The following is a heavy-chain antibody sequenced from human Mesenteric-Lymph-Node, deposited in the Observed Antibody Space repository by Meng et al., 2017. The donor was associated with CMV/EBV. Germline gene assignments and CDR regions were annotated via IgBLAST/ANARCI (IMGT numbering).Heavy chain of an antibody. CDR1: GFTFSSYP. D-gene: IGHD2-21*01. V-gene: IGHV3-23*01. J-gene: IGHJ6*02. Sequence: GGSLRLSCAASGFTFSSYPMSWVRQAPGKGLEWVSVISSSGAHTYHADSVKGRFTISRDNSKNTLYLQMNSLRAEDTAVYYCAKGFHGMDVWGQGTTVTVSS. CDR3: AKGFHGMDV. CDR2: ISSSGAHT.